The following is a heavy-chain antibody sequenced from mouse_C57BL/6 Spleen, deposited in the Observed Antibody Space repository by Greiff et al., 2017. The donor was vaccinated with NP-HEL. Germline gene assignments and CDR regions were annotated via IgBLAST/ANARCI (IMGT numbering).Heavy chain of an antibody. D-gene: IGHD2-5*01. J-gene: IGHJ4*01. V-gene: IGHV1-53*01. CDR1: GYTFTSYW. Sequence: QVQLQQPGTELVKPGASVKLSCKASGYTFTSYWMHWVKQRPGQGLEWIGNINPSNGGTNYNEKFKSKATLTVDKSSSTSYMQLSSLTSEDSAVYYCARGKDYYSNLRAMDYWGQGTSVTVSS. CDR3: ARGKDYYSNLRAMDY. CDR2: INPSNGGT.